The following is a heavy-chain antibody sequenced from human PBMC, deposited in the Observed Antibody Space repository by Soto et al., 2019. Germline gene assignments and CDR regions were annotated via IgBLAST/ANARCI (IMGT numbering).Heavy chain of an antibody. V-gene: IGHV3-23*01. D-gene: IGHD3-10*01. Sequence: VGSLRLSCAASGFTLGRYGMSWVRQAPGKGLEWVSAVSPNGQGIYYADSVRGRFTISRDFSKNTVFLHMDSLRAEDTAVYYCAKDRDYPRDYFHYWGQGTLVTVSS. J-gene: IGHJ4*02. CDR1: GFTLGRYG. CDR3: AKDRDYPRDYFHY. CDR2: VSPNGQGI.